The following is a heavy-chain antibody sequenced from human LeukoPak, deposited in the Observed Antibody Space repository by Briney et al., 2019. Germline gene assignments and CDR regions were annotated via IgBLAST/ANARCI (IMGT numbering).Heavy chain of an antibody. V-gene: IGHV3-30-3*01. CDR3: AKDPLTAAASPTSFDY. Sequence: PGGSLRLSCAASGFTFSSYAMHWVRHAPGKGLEWVAVISYDGSNKYYADSVKGRFTISRDNSKNTLYLQMNSLRAEDTAVYYCAKDPLTAAASPTSFDYWGPGTLVTVSS. D-gene: IGHD6-13*01. CDR1: GFTFSSYA. J-gene: IGHJ4*02. CDR2: ISYDGSNK.